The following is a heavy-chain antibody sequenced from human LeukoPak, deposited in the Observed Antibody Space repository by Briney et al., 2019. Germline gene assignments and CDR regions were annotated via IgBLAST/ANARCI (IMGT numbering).Heavy chain of an antibody. Sequence: PGGSLRLSCAASGFTFNNFVMNWVRQAPGKGLEWVANIKQDGTKKNYVGSVKGRFTISRDNAENSLFLQMNSLRAEDTALYYCARDEGGSSYIIWGQGTMVTVSS. CDR1: GFTFNNFV. D-gene: IGHD2-15*01. CDR2: IKQDGTKK. CDR3: ARDEGGSSYII. V-gene: IGHV3-7*01. J-gene: IGHJ3*02.